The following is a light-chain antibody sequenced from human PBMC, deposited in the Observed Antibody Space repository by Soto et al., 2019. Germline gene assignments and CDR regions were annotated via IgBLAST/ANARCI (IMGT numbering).Light chain of an antibody. V-gene: IGKV1-39*01. CDR3: QQSYSTSWT. J-gene: IGKJ1*01. CDR2: AAS. Sequence: DIQMTQSPSSLSASVGDRVTITCRASQSISSYLNWYQQKPGKAPKLLIYAASSLQSGVPSRFSGSGSGTNFTLTISILQPENFETYYCQQSYSTSWTFGQGTRVDIK. CDR1: QSISSY.